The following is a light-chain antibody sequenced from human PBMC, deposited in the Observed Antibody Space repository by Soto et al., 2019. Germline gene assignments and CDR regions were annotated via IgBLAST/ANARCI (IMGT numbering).Light chain of an antibody. CDR2: NAS. V-gene: IGKV1-5*03. J-gene: IGKJ1*01. CDR1: QTISSC. Sequence: DTPMNQSPSTLSGSEGDRVTIPCRASQTISSCLAWYRQIPGKAPKLVVYNASTLKGGVPSSFSGSGSGTEFTLTISSLQPDDFAPYCCQLSIFHSEPFGE. CDR3: QLSIFHSEP.